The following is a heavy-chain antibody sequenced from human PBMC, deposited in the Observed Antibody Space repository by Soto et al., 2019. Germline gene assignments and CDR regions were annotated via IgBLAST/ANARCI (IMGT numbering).Heavy chain of an antibody. CDR3: AKDQEIYLVPAAPFDY. CDR2: ISYDGSNK. V-gene: IGHV3-30*18. D-gene: IGHD2-2*01. CDR1: GFTSSSYG. J-gene: IGHJ4*02. Sequence: QVQLVESGGGVVQPGRSLRLSCAASGFTSSSYGMHWVRQAPGKGLEWVAVISYDGSNKYYADSVKGRFTISRDNSKNTLYLQMNSLRAEDTAVYYCAKDQEIYLVPAAPFDYWGQGTLVTVSS.